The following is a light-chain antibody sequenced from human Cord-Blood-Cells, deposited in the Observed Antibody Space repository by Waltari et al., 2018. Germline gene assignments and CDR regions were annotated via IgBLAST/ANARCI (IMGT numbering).Light chain of an antibody. Sequence: QAALTQTASVSGYPGQSITIACTGTSSDGGGYNNDRWYQQHPGKAPKLMIYEVSNRPSGVSNRFSGSTSGNTASLTISGLQAEDEADYYCSSYTSSSTWVLGGGTKLTVL. CDR1: SSDGGGYNN. CDR2: EVS. J-gene: IGLJ3*02. V-gene: IGLV2-14*01. CDR3: SSYTSSSTWV.